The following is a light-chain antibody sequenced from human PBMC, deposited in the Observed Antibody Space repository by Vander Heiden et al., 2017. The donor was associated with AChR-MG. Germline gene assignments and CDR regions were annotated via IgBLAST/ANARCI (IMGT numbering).Light chain of an antibody. CDR3: QSYDTSLSGSV. J-gene: IGLJ3*02. CDR1: TSNTGAGYD. Sequence: QSVLTQAPSVSGAPGQSVTISCTGTTSNTGAGYDVHWYRQLPETAPKLLIYDNTNRPSGVPDRFSGSKSGTSASLAITGLQAEDEADYYCQSYDTSLSGSVFGGGTKLTVL. CDR2: DNT. V-gene: IGLV1-40*01.